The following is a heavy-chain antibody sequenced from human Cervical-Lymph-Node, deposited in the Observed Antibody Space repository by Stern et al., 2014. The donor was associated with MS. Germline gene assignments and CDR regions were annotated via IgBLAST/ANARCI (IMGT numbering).Heavy chain of an antibody. J-gene: IGHJ5*02. CDR2: INHIEIT. CDR3: ASAGDGSSQHNWFDA. CDR1: GGSFSGTY. Sequence: QVQLQQWGAGPLKPSETLSLTCAVRGGSFSGTYWSWIRQPQGKGLEWIGEINHIEITDYTPSLKGRVTLFRDTSRNEFSLRLRSVTAADTAVYYCASAGDGSSQHNWFDAWGQGALVTVSS. V-gene: IGHV4-34*01. D-gene: IGHD6-13*01.